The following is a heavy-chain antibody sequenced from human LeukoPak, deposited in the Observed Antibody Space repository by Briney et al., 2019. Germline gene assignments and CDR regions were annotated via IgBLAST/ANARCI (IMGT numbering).Heavy chain of an antibody. V-gene: IGHV3-21*04. Sequence: GGSLRLSCAASGFTFSSYSMNWVRQAPGKGLEWVSSISSSSSYIYYADSVKGRFTISRDNAKNSLYLQMNSLRAEDTAVYYCAKDPTIFGVVTDYYFDYWGQGTLVTVSS. CDR1: GFTFSSYS. J-gene: IGHJ4*02. D-gene: IGHD3-3*01. CDR2: ISSSSSYI. CDR3: AKDPTIFGVVTDYYFDY.